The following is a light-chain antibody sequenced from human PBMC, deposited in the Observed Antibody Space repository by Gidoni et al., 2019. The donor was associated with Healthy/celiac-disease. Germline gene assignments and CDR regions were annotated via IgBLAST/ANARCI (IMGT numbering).Light chain of an antibody. CDR1: QDISNY. J-gene: IGKJ5*01. CDR2: DAT. V-gene: IGKV1-33*01. CDR3: QQYDNLPRT. Sequence: DIQMPQSPSSLSASVGDRVTITCQASQDISNYLNWYQQKPGKAPKLLIYDATNLETGVPSRFSGSGSGTDFTFTISSLQPEDIATYYWQQYDNLPRTFGQGTRLEIK.